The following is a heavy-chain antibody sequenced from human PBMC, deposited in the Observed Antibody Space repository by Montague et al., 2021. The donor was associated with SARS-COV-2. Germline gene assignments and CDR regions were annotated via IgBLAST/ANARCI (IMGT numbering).Heavy chain of an antibody. D-gene: IGHD3-10*01. CDR1: GFTFSSYA. Sequence: SLRLSCAASGFTFSSYAMHWVRQAPGKGLEWVAVISYDGSNKYYADSVKGRFTISRDNSENTLYLQMNSLRAEDTAVYYCSGGLLWFGELGYWGQGTLVTVSS. V-gene: IGHV3-30*04. CDR2: ISYDGSNK. J-gene: IGHJ4*02. CDR3: SGGLLWFGELGY.